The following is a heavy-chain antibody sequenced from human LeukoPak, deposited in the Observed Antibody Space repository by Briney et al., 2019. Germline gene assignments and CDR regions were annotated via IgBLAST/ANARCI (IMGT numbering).Heavy chain of an antibody. CDR1: GGTFRGNS. J-gene: IGHJ4*02. Sequence: ASVKVSCKASGGTFRGNSITWVRQAPGQGLEWMGRFIPILNTTNYAQDFQGRVTLTADKSTSTAYMELMSLGSEDTAVYYCARETRDSNWNSVAYLDHWGQGTLVTVSS. V-gene: IGHV1-69*08. D-gene: IGHD1-7*01. CDR3: ARETRDSNWNSVAYLDH. CDR2: FIPILNTT.